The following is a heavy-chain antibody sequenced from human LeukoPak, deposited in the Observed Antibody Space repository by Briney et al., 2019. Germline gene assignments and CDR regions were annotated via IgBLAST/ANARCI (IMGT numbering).Heavy chain of an antibody. J-gene: IGHJ4*02. CDR1: GYGFTSYY. CDR3: ARHGSGRYYPAEGRVDY. D-gene: IGHD3-10*01. Sequence: ASVKVSCKAFGYGFTSYYIHWVRQAPGQGLEWMGIINPSVGGTTYARKFQGRVTMTRDTSTSTVYMELSSLRSEDTAVYYCARHGSGRYYPAEGRVDYWDQGTLVTVSS. CDR2: INPSVGGT. V-gene: IGHV1-46*03.